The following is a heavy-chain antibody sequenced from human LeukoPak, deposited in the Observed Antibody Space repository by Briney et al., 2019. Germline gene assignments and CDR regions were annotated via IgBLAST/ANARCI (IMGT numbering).Heavy chain of an antibody. CDR3: AKGSAQYCFDS. CDR2: INWNGGSI. D-gene: IGHD3-10*01. J-gene: IGHJ4*02. Sequence: GGSLRLSYAASGFTFDDYGMSWVRQAPGKGLEWVSGINWNGGSIGYADSVKGRFTISRDNSKNTLYLQMNSLRAEDTAFYYCAKGSAQYCFDSWGQGTLVTVSS. V-gene: IGHV3-20*03. CDR1: GFTFDDYG.